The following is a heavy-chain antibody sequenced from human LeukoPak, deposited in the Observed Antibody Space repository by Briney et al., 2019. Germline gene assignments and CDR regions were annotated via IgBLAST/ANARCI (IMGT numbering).Heavy chain of an antibody. CDR2: ISGSGGST. CDR3: AKGAVGTIFGVVTRMYYFDY. Sequence: PGGSLRLSCAASGFNFSSYAMSWVRQAPGKGLEWVSAISGSGGSTYYADSVKGRFTISRDNSKNTLYLQMNSLRAEDTAVYYCAKGAVGTIFGVVTRMYYFDYWGQGTLVTVSS. V-gene: IGHV3-23*01. CDR1: GFNFSSYA. D-gene: IGHD3-3*01. J-gene: IGHJ4*02.